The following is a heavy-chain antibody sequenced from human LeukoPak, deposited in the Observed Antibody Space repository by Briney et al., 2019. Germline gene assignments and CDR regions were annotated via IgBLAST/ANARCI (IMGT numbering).Heavy chain of an antibody. V-gene: IGHV3-23*01. CDR1: GFTFSSYA. Sequence: GGSLRLSCAASGFTFSSYAMSWVRQAPGKGLEWVSAISGSGGSTYYADSVKGRFTISRDNSKNTLYLQMNSLRAEDTAVYYCARDGVSGWSAEGGWFDPWGQGTLVTVSS. J-gene: IGHJ5*02. CDR3: ARDGVSGWSAEGGWFDP. D-gene: IGHD3-3*01. CDR2: ISGSGGST.